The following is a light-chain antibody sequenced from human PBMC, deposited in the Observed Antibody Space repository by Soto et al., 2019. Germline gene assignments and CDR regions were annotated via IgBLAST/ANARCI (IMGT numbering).Light chain of an antibody. J-gene: IGKJ5*01. CDR1: QGINKN. CDR3: QQYESLPLT. Sequence: DIQMTQSPSSLSASVGDRVTITCRASQGINKNLIWCQQKLGKAPKLLIYDASDLETGVPSRFSGSGSGTGFTFTISSLQPEDFATYYCQQYESLPLTFGQGTRLEIK. CDR2: DAS. V-gene: IGKV1-33*01.